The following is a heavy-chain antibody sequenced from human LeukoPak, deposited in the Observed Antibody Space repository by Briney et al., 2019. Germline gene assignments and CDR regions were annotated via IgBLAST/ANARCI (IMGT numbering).Heavy chain of an antibody. D-gene: IGHD2-2*01. CDR2: IYYSGST. V-gene: IGHV4-59*01. CDR1: GGSISSYY. J-gene: IGHJ1*01. Sequence: PSETLSLTCTVSGGSISSYYWSWIRQPPGKGLEWLGYIYYSGSTNYNPSLKSRVTISVDTSKNRFSLKLSSVTAADTAVYYCASYCSSTSCHGFQHWGQGTLVTVSS. CDR3: ASYCSSTSCHGFQH.